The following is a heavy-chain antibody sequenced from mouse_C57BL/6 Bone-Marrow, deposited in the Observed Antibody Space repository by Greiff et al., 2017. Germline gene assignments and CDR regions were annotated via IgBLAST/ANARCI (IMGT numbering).Heavy chain of an antibody. CDR2: IDPSDSYT. D-gene: IGHD2-5*01. Sequence: QVQLQQSGAELVRPGTSVKLSCKASGYTFTSYWMHWVKQRPGQGLEWIGVIDPSDSYTNYNQKFKGKATLTVDTSSSTAYMQLSSLTSEDSAVYYCAKPTYYSNYWFAYWGQGTLVTVSA. CDR3: AKPTYYSNYWFAY. V-gene: IGHV1-59*01. J-gene: IGHJ3*01. CDR1: GYTFTSYW.